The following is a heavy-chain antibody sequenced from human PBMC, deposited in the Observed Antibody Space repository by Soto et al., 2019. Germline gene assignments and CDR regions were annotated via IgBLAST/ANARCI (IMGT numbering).Heavy chain of an antibody. J-gene: IGHJ4*02. CDR3: ASHRTSGYGHPTFNV. Sequence: PWESLNISCHWSGYTFTNHWIGWVRQMPGKNLELMGIIYPGDSDTRYSPSFQGQVTISVDKSITTAYLQWISLKPSDTAIYFCASHRTSGYGHPTFNVWGQGTPVTVSS. CDR2: IYPGDSDT. CDR1: GYTFTNHW. D-gene: IGHD5-12*01. V-gene: IGHV5-51*01.